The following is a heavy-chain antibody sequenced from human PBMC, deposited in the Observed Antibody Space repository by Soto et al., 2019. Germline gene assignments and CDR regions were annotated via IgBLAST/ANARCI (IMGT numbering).Heavy chain of an antibody. CDR2: VNHNGRN. D-gene: IGHD6-19*01. V-gene: IGHV4-34*01. J-gene: IGHJ3*01. CDR3: ARGGSSDWQVAFDF. CDR1: GGSFSGYF. Sequence: PSETLSLTCTVYGGSFSGYFWNWIRQSPGKGLEWIGKVNHNGRNNYNPSLKSRVTISMDMSKNQFSLKLTSVTAADTAVYYCARGGSSDWQVAFDFRGQGTMVTVSS.